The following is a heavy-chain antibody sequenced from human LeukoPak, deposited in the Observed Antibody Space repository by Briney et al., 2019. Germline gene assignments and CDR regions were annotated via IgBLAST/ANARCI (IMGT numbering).Heavy chain of an antibody. V-gene: IGHV4-34*01. CDR1: GGSISSYY. D-gene: IGHD6-6*01. Sequence: PSETLSLTCTVSGGSISSYYWSWIRQPPGKGLEWIGEINHSGSTNYNPSLKSRVTISVDTSKNQFSLKLSSVTAADTAVYYCARASGFDYWGQGTLVTVSS. J-gene: IGHJ4*02. CDR2: INHSGST. CDR3: ARASGFDY.